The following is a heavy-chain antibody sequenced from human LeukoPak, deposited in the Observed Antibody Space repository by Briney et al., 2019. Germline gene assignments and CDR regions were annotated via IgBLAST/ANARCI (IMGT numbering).Heavy chain of an antibody. CDR3: ARGGKGRSNY. J-gene: IGHJ4*02. Sequence: SETLSLTCAVYGGSFSGYYWSWIRQAPGKGLEWIGEINHSGSTNYNPSLKSRVTISVDTSKNQFSLKLSSVTAADTAVYYCARGGKGRSNYWGQGTLVTVSS. CDR2: INHSGST. CDR1: GGSFSGYY. V-gene: IGHV4-34*01. D-gene: IGHD4-23*01.